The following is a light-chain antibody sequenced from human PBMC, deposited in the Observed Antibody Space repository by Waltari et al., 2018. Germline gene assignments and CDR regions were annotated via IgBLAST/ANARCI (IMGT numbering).Light chain of an antibody. CDR3: QQYYSVPLT. CDR2: WAS. V-gene: IGKV4-1*01. J-gene: IGKJ1*01. Sequence: DIVMTQSPDSLAVSLGERATINCKSSQTISYSSNNKNYLAWYQKNPGQPPRLLISWASSRESGVPERFSGSGSETDFTLTISSLQVEDVAIDYCQQYYSVPLTFGQGTKVGIK. CDR1: QTISYSSNNKNY.